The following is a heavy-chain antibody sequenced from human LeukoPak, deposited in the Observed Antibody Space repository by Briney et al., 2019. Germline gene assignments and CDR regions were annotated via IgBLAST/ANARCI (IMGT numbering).Heavy chain of an antibody. D-gene: IGHD3-10*01. Sequence: GGSLRLSCAASGFTFDDYAMHWVRQAPGKGLEWVSSISWNSGSISYADSVKGRFTISRDNAKNSLYLQMNSLRAEDLAVYYCAKDIRSYVSGTYLDHWGQASLVTVSS. J-gene: IGHJ4*02. CDR1: GFTFDDYA. V-gene: IGHV3-9*03. CDR2: ISWNSGSI. CDR3: AKDIRSYVSGTYLDH.